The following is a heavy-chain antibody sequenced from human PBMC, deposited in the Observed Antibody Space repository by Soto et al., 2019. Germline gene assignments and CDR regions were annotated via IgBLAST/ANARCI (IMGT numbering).Heavy chain of an antibody. D-gene: IGHD4-17*01. CDR3: ASESYGGEFDY. CDR2: INAGNGNT. Sequence: QVQLVQSGAEEKKPGASVKVSCKASGYTFTSYAMHWVRQAPGQRLEWMGWINAGNGNTNYSQKFQGRVTITSDTSASTAYMERSSLRSEDTAVYYCASESYGGEFDYLGQGTLVTVSS. V-gene: IGHV1-3*05. CDR1: GYTFTSYA. J-gene: IGHJ4*02.